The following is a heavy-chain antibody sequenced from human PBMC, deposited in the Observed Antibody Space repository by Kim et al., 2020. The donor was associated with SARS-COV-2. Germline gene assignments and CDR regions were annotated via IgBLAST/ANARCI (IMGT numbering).Heavy chain of an antibody. CDR2: INPSGGST. Sequence: ASVKVSCKASGYTFTSYYMHWVRQAPGQGLEWMGIINPSGGSTSYAQKFQGRVTMTRDTSTSTVYMELSSLRSEDTAVYYCARAEYSSRLALFTYYYYGMDVWGQGTTVTVSS. CDR1: GYTFTSYY. J-gene: IGHJ6*02. CDR3: ARAEYSSRLALFTYYYYGMDV. V-gene: IGHV1-46*01. D-gene: IGHD6-13*01.